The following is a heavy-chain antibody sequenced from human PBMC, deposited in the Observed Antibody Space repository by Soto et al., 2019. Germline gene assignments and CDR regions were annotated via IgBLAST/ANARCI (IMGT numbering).Heavy chain of an antibody. CDR3: AIWGYDILTGSGWFDP. Sequence: PSETLSLTCTVSGGSISSGGYYWSWIRQHPGKGLEWIGYIYYSGSTYYNPSLKSRVTISVDTSKNQFSLKLSSVTAADTAVYYCAIWGYDILTGSGWFDPWGQGTLVTVSS. CDR1: GGSISSGGYY. CDR2: IYYSGST. J-gene: IGHJ5*02. V-gene: IGHV4-31*03. D-gene: IGHD3-9*01.